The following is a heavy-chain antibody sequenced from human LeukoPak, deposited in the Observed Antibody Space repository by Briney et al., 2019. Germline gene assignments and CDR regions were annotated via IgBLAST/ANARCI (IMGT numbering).Heavy chain of an antibody. CDR1: GGSISSTYY. V-gene: IGHV4-39*07. CDR3: ARGVSAATYSDY. J-gene: IGHJ4*02. D-gene: IGHD2-15*01. CDR2: ILYSGNT. Sequence: PSETLSLTCTVSGGSISSTYYWGWIRQPPGKGLEWIGSILYSGNTDYNPSLKSRVTISLDTSKKQYSLKLSSVTAADTAVYYCARGVSAATYSDYWGQGTLVTVSS.